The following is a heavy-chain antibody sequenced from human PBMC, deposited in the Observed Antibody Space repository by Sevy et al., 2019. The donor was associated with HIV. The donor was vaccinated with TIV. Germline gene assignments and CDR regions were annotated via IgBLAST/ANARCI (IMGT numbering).Heavy chain of an antibody. V-gene: IGHV4-34*01. CDR1: GGSFSGYY. CDR2: INHSGST. CDR3: ARGPRRGGYCSGGSCYFDY. Sequence: SEILSLTCAVYGGSFSGYYWSWIRQPPGKGLEWIGEINHSGSTNYNPSLKSRVTISVDTSKNQFSLKLSSVTAADTAVYYCARGPRRGGYCSGGSCYFDYWGQGTLVTVSS. D-gene: IGHD2-15*01. J-gene: IGHJ4*02.